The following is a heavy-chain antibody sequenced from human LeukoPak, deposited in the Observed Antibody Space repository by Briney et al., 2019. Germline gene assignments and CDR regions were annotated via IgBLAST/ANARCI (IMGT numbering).Heavy chain of an antibody. CDR1: GGSFSGYY. CDR3: ARYEPGIAVAGQNFDY. Sequence: SETLSLTCAVYGGSFSGYYWSWIRQPPGKGLEWIGEINHSGSTNYNPSLKSRVTISVDTSKNQFSLKLSSVTAADTAVYYCARYEPGIAVAGQNFDYWGQGTLVTVSS. V-gene: IGHV4-34*01. J-gene: IGHJ4*02. CDR2: INHSGST. D-gene: IGHD6-19*01.